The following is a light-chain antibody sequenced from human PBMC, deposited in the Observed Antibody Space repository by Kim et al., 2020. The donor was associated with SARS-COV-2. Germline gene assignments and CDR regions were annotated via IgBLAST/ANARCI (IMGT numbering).Light chain of an antibody. CDR2: ATS. CDR1: QSISSY. J-gene: IGKJ4*01. CDR3: QQSYSTPLT. V-gene: IGKV1-39*01. Sequence: ASVGDRVTITCRASQSISSYLNWYQQKPGKAPKLLIYATSSLQSGVPSRFSGSGSGTDFTLTISSLQPEDFATYYCQQSYSTPLTFGGGTKVDIK.